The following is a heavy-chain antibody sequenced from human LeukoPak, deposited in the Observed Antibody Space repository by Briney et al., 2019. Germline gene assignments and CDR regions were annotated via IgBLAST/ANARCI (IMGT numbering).Heavy chain of an antibody. CDR1: GGSISSSNW. CDR2: IYHSGST. V-gene: IGHV4-4*02. CDR3: ARDTVPAALYYYYGMDV. J-gene: IGHJ6*04. Sequence: PSETLSLTCAVSGGSISSSNWWSGGRQPPGKGLEWIGEIYHSGSTNYNPSLKSRVTISVDKSKNQFSLKLSSVTAADTAVYYCARDTVPAALYYYYGMDVWGKGTTVTVSS. D-gene: IGHD2-2*01.